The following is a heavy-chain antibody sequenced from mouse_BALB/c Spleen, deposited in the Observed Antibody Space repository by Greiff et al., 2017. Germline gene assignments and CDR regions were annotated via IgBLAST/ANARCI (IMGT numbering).Heavy chain of an antibody. CDR3: TREHGNYYFDY. CDR2: IYPGNSDT. CDR1: GYTFTSYW. V-gene: IGHV1-5*01. J-gene: IGHJ2*01. D-gene: IGHD2-1*01. Sequence: VQLQQSGTVLARPGASVKMSCKASGYTFTSYWMHWVKQRPGQGLEWIGAIYPGNSDTSYNQKFKGKAKLTAVTSTSTAYMELSSLTNEDSAVYYCTREHGNYYFDYWGQGTTLTVSS.